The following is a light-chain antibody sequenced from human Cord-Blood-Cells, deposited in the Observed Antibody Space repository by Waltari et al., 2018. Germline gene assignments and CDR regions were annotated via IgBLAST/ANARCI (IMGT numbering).Light chain of an antibody. J-gene: IGKJ1*01. CDR1: QGISSY. Sequence: ALRMTQSPSSLSASTGDRVTTTCRASQGISSYLAWYQQKPGKAPKLLIYASSTLQSGVPSRFSCSGSGTDSTLTISCLQSEDFATYYCQQYYSYPPSFGQGTKVEIK. CDR2: ASS. V-gene: IGKV1-8*01. CDR3: QQYYSYPPS.